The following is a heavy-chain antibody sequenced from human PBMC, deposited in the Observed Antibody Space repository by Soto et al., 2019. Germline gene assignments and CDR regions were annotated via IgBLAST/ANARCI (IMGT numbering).Heavy chain of an antibody. CDR3: ARDFFDYDSSGYYGFDY. Sequence: QVQLQESGPGLVKPSETLSLTCTVSGGSVSSGSYYWSWIRQPPGKGLEWIGYIYYSGSTNYNPSLVARVTIAVDTSKIQFSLKLSSVTAADTAVYYCARDFFDYDSSGYYGFDYWGQGTLVTVSS. D-gene: IGHD3-22*01. V-gene: IGHV4-61*01. CDR2: IYYSGST. CDR1: GGSVSSGSYY. J-gene: IGHJ4*02.